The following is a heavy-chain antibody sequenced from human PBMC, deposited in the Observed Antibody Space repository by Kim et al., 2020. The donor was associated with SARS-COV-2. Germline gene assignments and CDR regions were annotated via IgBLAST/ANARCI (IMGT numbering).Heavy chain of an antibody. D-gene: IGHD3-9*01. Sequence: GGSLRLSCAASGLTFSSYAMHWVRQAPGKGLEWVAVISYDGSNKYYADSVKGRFTISRDNSKNTLYLQMNSLRAEDTAVYYCARDLGHLLRYFDWSTKRNPDYWGQGTLVTVSS. CDR3: ARDLGHLLRYFDWSTKRNPDY. CDR2: ISYDGSNK. J-gene: IGHJ4*02. V-gene: IGHV3-30*04. CDR1: GLTFSSYA.